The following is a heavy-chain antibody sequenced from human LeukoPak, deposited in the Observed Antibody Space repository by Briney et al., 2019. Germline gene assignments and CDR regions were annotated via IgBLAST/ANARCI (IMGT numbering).Heavy chain of an antibody. CDR1: GFTFSSYA. Sequence: GGSLRLSCAASGFTFSSYAMSWARQAPGKGLEWVSTISGSAGSTFYADSVKGRFTISRDNSKNTLYVQMNSLRDEDTAVYYCAKGSRYSSSWTFDYWGQGTLVTVS. CDR3: AKGSRYSSSWTFDY. D-gene: IGHD6-13*01. J-gene: IGHJ4*02. CDR2: ISGSAGST. V-gene: IGHV3-23*01.